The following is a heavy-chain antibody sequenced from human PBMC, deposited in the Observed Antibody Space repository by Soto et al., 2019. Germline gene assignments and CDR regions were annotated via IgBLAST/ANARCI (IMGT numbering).Heavy chain of an antibody. Sequence: EVQLLESGGGLVQPGGSLRLSCDGSGFTFPNYGMTWVHQAPGQGLEWVSSVSGDGFTAYYADSVKGRFTISRDNSKNTVYVQMNSLRAEDTAVYYCAKEASVPSFGEFWFFDLWGRGTPVTVSS. CDR2: VSGDGFTA. V-gene: IGHV3-23*01. CDR3: AKEASVPSFGEFWFFDL. CDR1: GFTFPNYG. D-gene: IGHD3-10*01. J-gene: IGHJ2*01.